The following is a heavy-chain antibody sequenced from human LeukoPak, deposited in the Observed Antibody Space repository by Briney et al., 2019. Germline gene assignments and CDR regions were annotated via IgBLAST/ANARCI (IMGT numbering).Heavy chain of an antibody. Sequence: GGSLRLSCAASGFXFSSYWITWVRQAPGKGLEWVSDIKQDGSEKYYVDSVKGRFTFSRDNAKNSLYLQMNSLGAEDTAVYYCARYSGSYHAFDIWGQGTMVTVSS. CDR3: ARYSGSYHAFDI. CDR1: GFXFSSYW. J-gene: IGHJ3*02. V-gene: IGHV3-7*04. D-gene: IGHD1-26*01. CDR2: IKQDGSEK.